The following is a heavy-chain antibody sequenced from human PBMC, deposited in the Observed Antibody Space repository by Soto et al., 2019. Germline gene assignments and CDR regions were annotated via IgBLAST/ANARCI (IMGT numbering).Heavy chain of an antibody. V-gene: IGHV5-51*01. J-gene: IGHJ3*02. CDR1: GYSFTTCW. CDR2: IYPGDSDT. CDR3: ASFNFEFWRGSTSSVI. Sequence: GEALKISCKRFGYSFTTCWIACVRPIPWKGLEWMGIIYPGDSDTRYSPSFQGQVTISADRSISTAYLQWSSLKASDTAMYYCASFNFEFWRGSTSSVIWGKGIMVTVSS. D-gene: IGHD3-3*01.